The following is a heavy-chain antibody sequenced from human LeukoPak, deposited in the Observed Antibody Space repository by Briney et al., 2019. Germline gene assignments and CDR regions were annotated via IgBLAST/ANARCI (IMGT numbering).Heavy chain of an antibody. CDR2: IYYSGST. CDR3: ARASIVGATFYDY. V-gene: IGHV4-59*01. J-gene: IGHJ4*02. Sequence: PSETLSLTCAVYGGSFSGYYWSWIRQPPGKGLEWIGYIYYSGSTNYNPSLKSRVTISVDTSKNQFSLKLSSVTAADTAVYYCARASIVGATFYDYWGQGTLVTVSS. CDR1: GGSFSGYY. D-gene: IGHD1-26*01.